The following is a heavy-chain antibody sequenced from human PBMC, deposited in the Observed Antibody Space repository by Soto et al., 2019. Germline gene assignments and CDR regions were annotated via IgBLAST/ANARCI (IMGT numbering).Heavy chain of an antibody. D-gene: IGHD3-3*01. J-gene: IGHJ4*02. Sequence: PGGSMRVSCAASGFPFSSYARSWVRQTTGKGLEWVSAISGSGGSTYYADSVKGRFTISRDNSKNTLYLQMNSLRAEDTAVYYCAKEPPYDFWSGYYDYWGQGTLVTVSS. CDR2: ISGSGGST. CDR3: AKEPPYDFWSGYYDY. V-gene: IGHV3-23*01. CDR1: GFPFSSYA.